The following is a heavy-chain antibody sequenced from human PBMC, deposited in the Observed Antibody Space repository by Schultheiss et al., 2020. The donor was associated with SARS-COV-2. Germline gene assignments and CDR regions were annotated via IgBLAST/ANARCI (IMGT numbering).Heavy chain of an antibody. D-gene: IGHD3-22*01. CDR1: GGSFSGYY. Sequence: SETLSLTCAVYGGSFSGYYWSWIRQPPGKGLEWIGEINHSGSTNYNPSLKSRVTISVDTSKNQFSLKVSSVTAADTAVYYCARRRAVVALRIDYWGQGTLVTVSS. J-gene: IGHJ4*02. CDR2: INHSGST. CDR3: ARRRAVVALRIDY. V-gene: IGHV4-34*01.